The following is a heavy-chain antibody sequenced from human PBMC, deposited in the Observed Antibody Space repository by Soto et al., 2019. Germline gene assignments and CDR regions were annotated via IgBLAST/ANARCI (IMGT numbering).Heavy chain of an antibody. D-gene: IGHD4-17*01. Sequence: VQLVESGGGLVQPGGSLRLSCAASGFTFSSYWMHWVRQAPGKGLVWVSRINSDGSSTSYADSVKGRFTISRDNAKNTLYLQMNSLRAEDTAVYYCARVKSHTVTYYYYYMDVWGKGTTVTVSS. CDR3: ARVKSHTVTYYYYYMDV. J-gene: IGHJ6*03. CDR2: INSDGSST. V-gene: IGHV3-74*01. CDR1: GFTFSSYW.